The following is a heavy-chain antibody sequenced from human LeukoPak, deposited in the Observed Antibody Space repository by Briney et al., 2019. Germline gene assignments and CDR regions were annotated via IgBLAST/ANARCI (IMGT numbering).Heavy chain of an antibody. CDR1: GFTFSDYW. CDR2: INTYASNI. Sequence: PGGSLRLACSASGFTFSDYWMHWVRQAPGKGLVLVSRINTYASNIGYADSVKGRFTISRDNAKNTLYLQMNSLRAEATAVYYCARDRTYYDTLTGYHYDAFDIWGQGTTVTVSS. D-gene: IGHD3-9*01. CDR3: ARDRTYYDTLTGYHYDAFDI. V-gene: IGHV3-74*01. J-gene: IGHJ3*02.